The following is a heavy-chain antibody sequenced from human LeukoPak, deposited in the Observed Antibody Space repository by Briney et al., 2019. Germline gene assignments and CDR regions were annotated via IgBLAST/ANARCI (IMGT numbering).Heavy chain of an antibody. Sequence: PGGSLRLSCAAYGFTFSSYWMSWVRQAPGKGLEWVANIKQDGSEKYYVDSVKGRFTISRDNAKNSLYLQMNSLRAEDTAVYYCARRLEYYYDSSGYFSFSDYWGQGTLVTVSS. J-gene: IGHJ4*02. CDR3: ARRLEYYYDSSGYFSFSDY. CDR2: IKQDGSEK. CDR1: GFTFSSYW. D-gene: IGHD3-22*01. V-gene: IGHV3-7*01.